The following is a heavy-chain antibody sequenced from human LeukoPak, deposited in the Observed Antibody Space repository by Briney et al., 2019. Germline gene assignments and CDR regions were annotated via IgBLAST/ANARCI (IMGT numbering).Heavy chain of an antibody. D-gene: IGHD5-24*01. V-gene: IGHV3-30*02. CDR1: GFTFSSYG. CDR3: ARDFDSSPYNFDY. Sequence: GGSLRLSCAASGFTFSSYGMHWVRQAPGKGLEWVAFIRYDGSNKYYADSVKGRFTISRDNSKNTLYLQMNSLRAEDTAVYYCARDFDSSPYNFDYWGQGTLVTVSS. CDR2: IRYDGSNK. J-gene: IGHJ4*02.